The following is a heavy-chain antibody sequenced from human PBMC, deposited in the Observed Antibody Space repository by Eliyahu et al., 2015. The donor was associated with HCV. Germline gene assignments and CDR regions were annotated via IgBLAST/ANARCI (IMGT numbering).Heavy chain of an antibody. J-gene: IGHJ4*02. D-gene: IGHD3-10*01. CDR3: AASGGGSYSRFDY. CDR2: ISSGSSTI. CDR1: GFXFSTYN. V-gene: IGHV3-48*02. Sequence: EVQLVESGGGLVQPGGSLXLSXAXSGFXFSTYNMNXVRXAPGQGPEXVSYISSGSSTIYHADSVKGRFTIFXDNSENSLYLQMNSLRDEDTAVYYCAASGGGSYSRFDYWGQGTVVTVSS.